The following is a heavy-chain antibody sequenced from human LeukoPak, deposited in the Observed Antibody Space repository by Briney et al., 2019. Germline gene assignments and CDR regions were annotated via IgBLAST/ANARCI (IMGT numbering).Heavy chain of an antibody. CDR2: IYPGDSDT. CDR3: ARHGRSYSSSSWFDP. CDR1: GYSFTSYW. D-gene: IGHD6-6*01. Sequence: GESLKISCKGSGYSFTSYWIGWVRQMPGKGLEWMGIIYPGDSDTRYSTSFQGQVTISADKSISTAYLQWSSLKASDTAMYYCARHGRSYSSSSWFDPWGQGTLVTVSS. J-gene: IGHJ5*02. V-gene: IGHV5-51*01.